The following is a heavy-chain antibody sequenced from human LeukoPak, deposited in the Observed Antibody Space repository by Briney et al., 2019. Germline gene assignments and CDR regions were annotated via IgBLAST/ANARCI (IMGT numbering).Heavy chain of an antibody. V-gene: IGHV4-61*02. CDR2: IHTSGST. Sequence: SETLSLTCTVSGGSISSGSYYWSWIRQPAGKGLEWIGRIHTSGSTNYNPSLKSRITISVDTSKNQFSLKLSSVTAADTAVYYCARDPYYYDSSGYYSDYWGQGTLVTVSS. CDR1: GGSISSGSYY. D-gene: IGHD3-22*01. CDR3: ARDPYYYDSSGYYSDY. J-gene: IGHJ4*02.